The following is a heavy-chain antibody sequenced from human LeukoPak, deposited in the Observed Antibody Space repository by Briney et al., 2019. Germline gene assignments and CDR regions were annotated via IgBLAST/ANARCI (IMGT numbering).Heavy chain of an antibody. CDR3: ARGPWSGYSSSWIFDY. CDR1: VYTFTSYG. Sequence: ASVKVSGKASVYTFTSYGISWVRQAPGQGLEWMGWISAYNGNTNYAQKLQGRVTMTTDTSTSTAYMELRSLRSDDTAVYYCARGPWSGYSSSWIFDYWGQGTLVTVSS. D-gene: IGHD6-13*01. V-gene: IGHV1-18*01. CDR2: ISAYNGNT. J-gene: IGHJ4*02.